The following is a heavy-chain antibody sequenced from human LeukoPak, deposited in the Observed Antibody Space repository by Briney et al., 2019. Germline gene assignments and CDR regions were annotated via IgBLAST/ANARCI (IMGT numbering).Heavy chain of an antibody. D-gene: IGHD1-26*01. V-gene: IGHV3-30-3*01. Sequence: GGSLRLSCAASGFTFSSYAMHWVRQAPGKGLEWVAVISYDGSNKYYADSVKGRFTISRDNSKNTLYLQMNSLRAEDTAVYYCAREKSVGSAYWIDPWGQGTLVTVSS. CDR1: GFTFSSYA. J-gene: IGHJ5*02. CDR3: AREKSVGSAYWIDP. CDR2: ISYDGSNK.